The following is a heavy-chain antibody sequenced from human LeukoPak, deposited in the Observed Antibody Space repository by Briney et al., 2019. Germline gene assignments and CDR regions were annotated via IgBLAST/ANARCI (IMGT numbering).Heavy chain of an antibody. CDR1: GGTFSSYA. CDR3: ARGDLGYCSSTSCYPSNWFDP. D-gene: IGHD2-2*01. Sequence: ASVKVSCKASGGTFSSYAISWVRQAPGQGLEWMGGIIPIFGTANYAQKFQGRVTITTDESTSTADMELSSLRSEDTAVYYCARGDLGYCSSTSCYPSNWFDPWGQGTLVTVSS. V-gene: IGHV1-69*05. CDR2: IIPIFGTA. J-gene: IGHJ5*02.